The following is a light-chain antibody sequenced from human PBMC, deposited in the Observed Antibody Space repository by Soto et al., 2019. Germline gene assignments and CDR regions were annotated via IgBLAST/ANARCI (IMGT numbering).Light chain of an antibody. J-gene: IGLJ2*01. CDR2: NNN. Sequence: QLVLTQPPSASGTPGQRVTISCSGSNSNSGTNPVNWYQQLPGTAPKLLLYNNNQRPSGVPDRFSGSKSGTSASLAISGLQSEDEADYYCAARDDSLNGVVFGGGTQLTVL. CDR3: AARDDSLNGVV. V-gene: IGLV1-44*01. CDR1: NSNSGTNP.